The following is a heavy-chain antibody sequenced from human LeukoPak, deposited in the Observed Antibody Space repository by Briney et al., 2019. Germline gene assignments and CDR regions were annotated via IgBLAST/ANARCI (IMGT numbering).Heavy chain of an antibody. D-gene: IGHD1-26*01. J-gene: IGHJ3*02. CDR1: GFTVSGNY. Sequence: GGSLRLSCAASGFTVSGNYMSWVRQAPGEGLEWVSVIYSGGSTYYADSVKGRFTISRHNSKNTLYLQMNSLGAEDTAVYYCARDTRYGRAFDIWGQGTMVTVSS. CDR3: ARDTRYGRAFDI. CDR2: IYSGGST. V-gene: IGHV3-53*04.